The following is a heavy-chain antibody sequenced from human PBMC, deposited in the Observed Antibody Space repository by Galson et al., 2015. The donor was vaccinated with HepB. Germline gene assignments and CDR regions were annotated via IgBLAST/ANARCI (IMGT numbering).Heavy chain of an antibody. CDR1: GFTFSNYS. J-gene: IGHJ4*02. V-gene: IGHV3-21*01. Sequence: SLRLSCAVSGFTFSNYSMDWVRQAPGKGLEWVSSIGSNSGYIYYADSVKGRFTISRDNAKNSLYLQMHTLRADDTAVYYCARDGPYPGTFFDHWGQGTLVTVSS. D-gene: IGHD1-26*01. CDR2: IGSNSGYI. CDR3: ARDGPYPGTFFDH.